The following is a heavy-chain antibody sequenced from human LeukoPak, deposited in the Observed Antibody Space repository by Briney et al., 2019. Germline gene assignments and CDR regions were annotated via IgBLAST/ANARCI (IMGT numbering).Heavy chain of an antibody. D-gene: IGHD1-26*01. J-gene: IGHJ3*02. V-gene: IGHV4-4*09. CDR2: IYTSGST. CDR3: AISVMGARDAFDI. CDR1: GGSICSYY. Sequence: SETLSLTCTVSGGSICSYYWSWIRQPPGKGLEWIGYIYTSGSTNYNPSLKSRVTISVDTSKNQFSLKLSSVTAADTAVYYCAISVMGARDAFDIWGQGTMVTVSS.